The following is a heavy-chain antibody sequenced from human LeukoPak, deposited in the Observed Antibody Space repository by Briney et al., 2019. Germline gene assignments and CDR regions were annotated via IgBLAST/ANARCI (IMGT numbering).Heavy chain of an antibody. D-gene: IGHD3-3*01. CDR3: ARDPPGGIRFLEWESHYYYYMDV. Sequence: GASVKVSCKASGYTFTNYDISWVRQAPGQGLEWMGWISAYNGNTNYAQKLQGRVTMTTDTSTSTAYMELRSLRSDDTAVYYCARDPPGGIRFLEWESHYYYYMDVWGKGTTVTVSS. V-gene: IGHV1-18*01. J-gene: IGHJ6*03. CDR2: ISAYNGNT. CDR1: GYTFTNYD.